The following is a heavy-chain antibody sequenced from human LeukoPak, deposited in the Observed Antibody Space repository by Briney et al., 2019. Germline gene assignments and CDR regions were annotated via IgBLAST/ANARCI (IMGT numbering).Heavy chain of an antibody. D-gene: IGHD6-13*01. CDR1: GCSISSGYY. CDR3: ARVTGYRIEDYFDY. V-gene: IGHV4-61*01. CDR2: IYYSGST. Sequence: SETLSLTCTVSGCSISSGYYWSWIRQPPGKGLEWIGYIYYSGSTNYNPSLKSRVTISVETSKNEFSLKLRSVTAADTAVYYCARVTGYRIEDYFDYWGQGTLVTVSS. J-gene: IGHJ4*02.